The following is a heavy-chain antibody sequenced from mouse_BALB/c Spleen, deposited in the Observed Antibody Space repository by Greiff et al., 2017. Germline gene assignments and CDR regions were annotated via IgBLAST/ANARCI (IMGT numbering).Heavy chain of an antibody. D-gene: IGHD1-1*01. CDR2: ISSGGSYT. J-gene: IGHJ2*01. CDR1: GFTFSSYA. CDR3: ARRGSGIVDGGIDY. Sequence: EVQLQQSGGDLVKPGVSLKLSCAASGFTFSSYAMSWVRQTPDKRLEWVAIISSGGSYTYYTDSVKGRFTISRDNAKNTLYLQLGRLKSEDTAMYYCARRGSGIVDGGIDYWGQGTTLTVSS. V-gene: IGHV5-6*01.